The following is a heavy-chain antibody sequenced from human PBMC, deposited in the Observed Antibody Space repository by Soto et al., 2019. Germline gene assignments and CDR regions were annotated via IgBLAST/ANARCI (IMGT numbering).Heavy chain of an antibody. D-gene: IGHD4-17*01. CDR3: ARLGRRSTVTTNAFDI. J-gene: IGHJ3*02. CDR2: IYYSGST. V-gene: IGHV4-39*01. Sequence: QLQLQESGPGLVKPSETLSLTCTVSGGSISSTTYYWGWVRQPPGKGLEWIGSIYYSGSTYYSPSLKSRVSVSVDTSKNQFSLILNSVTAADTAVYYCARLGRRSTVTTNAFDIWGQGTMVTVPS. CDR1: GGSISSTTYY.